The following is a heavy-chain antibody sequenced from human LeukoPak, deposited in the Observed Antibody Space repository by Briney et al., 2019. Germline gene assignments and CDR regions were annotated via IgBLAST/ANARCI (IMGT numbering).Heavy chain of an antibody. V-gene: IGHV4-39*01. Sequence: PSETLSLICTVSSDPITSSSYYWGWIRQPPEKGLEWIGSVYHTGKTYYNPSLKNRVTISVETSKNHFSLSLRSVTASDTAIYFCARLHVYYYGWFDPWGQGTLVTVSS. CDR3: ARLHVYYYGWFDP. D-gene: IGHD2-8*01. J-gene: IGHJ5*02. CDR1: SDPITSSSYY. CDR2: VYHTGKT.